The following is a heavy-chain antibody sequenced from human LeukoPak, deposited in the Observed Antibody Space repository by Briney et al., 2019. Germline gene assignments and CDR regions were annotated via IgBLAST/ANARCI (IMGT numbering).Heavy chain of an antibody. CDR3: ARDSPKSCGGDCYGGFDY. Sequence: ASVKVSCKASGYTFTSYGISWVRQAPGQGLEWMGWISAYNGNTNYAQKLQGRVTMTTDPSTSTAYMELMSLRSDDTAVYYCARDSPKSCGGDCYGGFDYWGQGTLVTVSS. CDR1: GYTFTSYG. D-gene: IGHD2-21*02. CDR2: ISAYNGNT. J-gene: IGHJ4*02. V-gene: IGHV1-18*01.